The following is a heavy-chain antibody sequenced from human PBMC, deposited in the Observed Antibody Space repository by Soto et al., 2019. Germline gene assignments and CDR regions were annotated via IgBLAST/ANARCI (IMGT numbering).Heavy chain of an antibody. Sequence: QVQLQESGPGLAEPSQTLSLTCIVSGGSISSDDYYWSWIRQPPGKGLEWIGCIYYSGSTYYNPALKTRLTISLDTSKNHFSLKLRSVTAADTAVYYCARDTGSNYGSFDIWGQGTMVTVSS. V-gene: IGHV4-30-4*01. CDR2: IYYSGST. J-gene: IGHJ3*02. D-gene: IGHD4-4*01. CDR3: ARDTGSNYGSFDI. CDR1: GGSISSDDYY.